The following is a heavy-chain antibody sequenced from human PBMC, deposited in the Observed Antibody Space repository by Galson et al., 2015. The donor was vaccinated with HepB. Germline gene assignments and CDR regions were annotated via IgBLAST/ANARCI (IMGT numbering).Heavy chain of an antibody. Sequence: SLRLSCAASGFTFSSYAMHWVRQAPGKGLEWVAVISYDGGNKYYADSVKGRFTISRDNSKNTLYLQMNSLRAEDTAVYYCARVYYYDSSGYYYSEGDAFDIWGQGTMVTVSS. J-gene: IGHJ3*02. CDR2: ISYDGGNK. D-gene: IGHD3-22*01. CDR3: ARVYYYDSSGYYYSEGDAFDI. V-gene: IGHV3-30-3*01. CDR1: GFTFSSYA.